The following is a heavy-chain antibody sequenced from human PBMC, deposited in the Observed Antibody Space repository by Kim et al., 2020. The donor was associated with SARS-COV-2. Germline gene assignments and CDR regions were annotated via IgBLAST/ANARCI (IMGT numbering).Heavy chain of an antibody. Sequence: ASVKVSCKASGYTFTSYAMNWVRQAPGQGLEWMGWINTNTGNPTYAQGFTGRFVFSLDTSVSTAYLQISSLKAEDTAVYYCARDIGTVTIFGVVIIPPSGRDVWGQGTTVTVSS. D-gene: IGHD3-3*01. V-gene: IGHV7-4-1*02. CDR2: INTNTGNP. CDR3: ARDIGTVTIFGVVIIPPSGRDV. J-gene: IGHJ6*02. CDR1: GYTFTSYA.